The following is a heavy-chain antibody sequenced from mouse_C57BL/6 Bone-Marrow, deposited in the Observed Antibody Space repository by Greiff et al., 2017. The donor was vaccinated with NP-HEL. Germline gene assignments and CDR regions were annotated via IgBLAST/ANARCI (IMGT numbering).Heavy chain of an antibody. Sequence: VHLQQSGAELARPGASVKLSCKASGYTFTSYGISWVKQRTGQGLEWIGEIYPRSGNTYYNEKFKGKATLTADKSSSTAYMELRSLTSEDSAVYFCARWGYGSSYDYFDYWGQGTTLTVSS. CDR1: GYTFTSYG. J-gene: IGHJ2*01. CDR2: IYPRSGNT. V-gene: IGHV1-81*01. D-gene: IGHD1-1*01. CDR3: ARWGYGSSYDYFDY.